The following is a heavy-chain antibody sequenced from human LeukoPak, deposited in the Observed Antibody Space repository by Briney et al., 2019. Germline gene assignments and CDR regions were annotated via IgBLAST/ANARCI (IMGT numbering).Heavy chain of an antibody. CDR1: GGTFSGYA. Sequence: SVKVSCKASGGTFSGYAISWVRQAPGQGLEWMGGIIPIFGTANYAQKFQGRVTITADESTSTAYVELSSLRSEDTAVYYCARDLAVAGFLDYWGQGTLVTVSS. V-gene: IGHV1-69*01. J-gene: IGHJ4*02. D-gene: IGHD6-19*01. CDR2: IIPIFGTA. CDR3: ARDLAVAGFLDY.